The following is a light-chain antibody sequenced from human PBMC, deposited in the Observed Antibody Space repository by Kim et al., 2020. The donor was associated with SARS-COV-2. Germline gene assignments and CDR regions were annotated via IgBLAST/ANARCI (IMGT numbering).Light chain of an antibody. Sequence: QSITISCTGTSSDVGSYNLVSWYQQHPGKAPKLMIYEVNKRPSGVSNRFSGSKSGNTASLTISGLQAEDEADYYCCSYAGSSTFVVFGGGTQLTV. J-gene: IGLJ2*01. CDR3: CSYAGSSTFVV. CDR1: SSDVGSYNL. CDR2: EVN. V-gene: IGLV2-23*02.